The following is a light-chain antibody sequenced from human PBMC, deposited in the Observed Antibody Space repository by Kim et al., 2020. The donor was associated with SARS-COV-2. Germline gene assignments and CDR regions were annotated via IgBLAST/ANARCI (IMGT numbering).Light chain of an antibody. CDR3: QKYNSAPWT. V-gene: IGKV1-27*01. CDR1: QGISNS. J-gene: IGKJ1*01. CDR2: DAS. Sequence: ASVVDRVTITCRARQGISNSLAWYQQKPGKGPKVLIYDASTLQAGVPSRFSGSGSGTDFTLTIRSLQPEDVATYYCQKYNSAPWTLGQGTKVDIK.